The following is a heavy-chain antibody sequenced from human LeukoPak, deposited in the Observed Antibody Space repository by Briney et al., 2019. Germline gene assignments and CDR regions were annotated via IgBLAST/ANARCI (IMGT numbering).Heavy chain of an antibody. CDR2: FYYRGST. Sequence: SETLSLTCAVSGGSLSRSSYYWVWLRQPPGKGLEWLGCFYYRGSTYNHRALNSRVTISVDTSKNHFSLKLNTVTAADTAVYCGERCDVGSGSYSPHFDDWGQGTPVSVA. J-gene: IGHJ4*02. CDR1: GGSLSRSSYY. V-gene: IGHV4-39*01. D-gene: IGHD3-10*01. CDR3: ERCDVGSGSYSPHFDD.